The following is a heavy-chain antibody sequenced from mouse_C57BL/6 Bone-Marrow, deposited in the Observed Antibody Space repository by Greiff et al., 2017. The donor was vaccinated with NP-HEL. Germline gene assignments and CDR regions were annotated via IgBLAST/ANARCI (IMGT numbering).Heavy chain of an antibody. Sequence: EVMLVESEGGLVQPGSSMKLSCTASGFTFSDYYMAWVRQVPEKGLEWVANINYDGSSTYYLDSLKSRFIISRDNAKNILYLQMSSLKSEDTAAYYCARDRLYLYFDVWGTGTTVTVSS. CDR3: ARDRLYLYFDV. J-gene: IGHJ1*03. CDR2: INYDGSST. CDR1: GFTFSDYY. D-gene: IGHD5-5*01. V-gene: IGHV5-16*01.